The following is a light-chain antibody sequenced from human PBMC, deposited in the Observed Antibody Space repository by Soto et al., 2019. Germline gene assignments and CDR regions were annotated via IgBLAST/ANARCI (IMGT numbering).Light chain of an antibody. CDR3: QQHDNLPLT. Sequence: DIQMTQSPSAISASVGDRVTITCRASQGISNYLNWYQQKPGKVPKRLIYDASSLQTGVPSRFSGSGSCTEFILTISSLQPDDIATDYCQQHDNLPLTFGGGTKVDIK. CDR1: QGISNY. V-gene: IGKV1-17*03. J-gene: IGKJ4*01. CDR2: DAS.